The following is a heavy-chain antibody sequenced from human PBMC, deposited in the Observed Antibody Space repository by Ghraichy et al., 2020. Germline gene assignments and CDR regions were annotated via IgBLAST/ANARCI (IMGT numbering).Heavy chain of an antibody. V-gene: IGHV3-30*18. CDR1: GFTFSSYG. CDR2: ISYDATNK. CDR3: AKMDCTNGVCYWPYYYGIDV. Sequence: GSLRLSCAASGFTFSSYGMHWVRQAPGKGLEWVTVISYDATNKYYADSVKGRFTISRDNSKNTLYLQMNSLRTEDTAVYYCAKMDCTNGVCYWPYYYGIDVWGQGTTVTVSS. D-gene: IGHD2-8*01. J-gene: IGHJ6*02.